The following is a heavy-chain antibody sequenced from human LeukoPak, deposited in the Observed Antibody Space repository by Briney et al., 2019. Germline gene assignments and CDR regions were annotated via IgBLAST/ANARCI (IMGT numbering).Heavy chain of an antibody. CDR3: ARVPSGGPFDY. V-gene: IGHV1-18*01. Sequence: ASVKVSFTASGYSFISYGISWVRQAPGQGLEWMGWISAYNGNTNYAQRLQGRVTMTTDTSTSTAYMELRSLTSDDTAVYYCARVPSGGPFDYWGQGTLVTVSS. D-gene: IGHD2-15*01. CDR2: ISAYNGNT. J-gene: IGHJ4*02. CDR1: GYSFISYG.